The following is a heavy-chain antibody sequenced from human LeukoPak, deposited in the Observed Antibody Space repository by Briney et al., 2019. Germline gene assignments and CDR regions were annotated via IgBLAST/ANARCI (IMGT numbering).Heavy chain of an antibody. D-gene: IGHD1-26*01. CDR1: GGSFSGYY. J-gene: IGHJ3*02. CDR2: ISSTSNYI. CDR3: ARGGIITSYAFEI. Sequence: PSETLSLTCAVYGGSFSGYYWSWVRQAPGKGLEWVSCISSTSNYIFYADSVRGRFTISRDNAKNSLYLQMDSLRAEDTAVYYCARGGIITSYAFEIWGQGAMVTVSS. V-gene: IGHV3-21*01.